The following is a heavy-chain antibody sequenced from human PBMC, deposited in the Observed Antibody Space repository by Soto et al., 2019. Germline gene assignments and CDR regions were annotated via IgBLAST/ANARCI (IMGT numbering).Heavy chain of an antibody. J-gene: IGHJ4*02. CDR1: GGSITTYY. V-gene: IGHV4-59*01. CDR3: ARGRRSGWYHFDS. D-gene: IGHD6-19*01. CDR2: IHYEGST. Sequence: QVQLQESGPGLVKPSETLSLTCSVSGGSITTYYWSWLRQPPGKGLEWIGYIHYEGSTNYNPSLKSRVPILVDTSQNQFSLKLTSVTAADTAVYFCARGRRSGWYHFDSWGQGTLVTVSS.